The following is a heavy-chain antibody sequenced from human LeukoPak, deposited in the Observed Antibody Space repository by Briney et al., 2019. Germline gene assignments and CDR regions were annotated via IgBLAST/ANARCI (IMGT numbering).Heavy chain of an antibody. Sequence: SETLSPTCTVSGGSISSYYWSWIRQPPGKGLEWIGYIYYSGSTNYNPSLKSRVTISVDTSKNQFSLKLSSVTAADTAVYYCARLENCSGGSCYSPWGQGTLVTVSS. CDR2: IYYSGST. CDR1: GGSISSYY. D-gene: IGHD2-15*01. CDR3: ARLENCSGGSCYSP. V-gene: IGHV4-59*08. J-gene: IGHJ5*02.